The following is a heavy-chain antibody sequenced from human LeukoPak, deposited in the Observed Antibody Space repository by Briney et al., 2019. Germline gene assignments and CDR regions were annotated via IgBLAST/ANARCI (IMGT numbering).Heavy chain of an antibody. CDR1: GGSITRSTDY. J-gene: IGHJ4*02. CDR2: INYSGIT. V-gene: IGHV4-39*02. CDR3: VRDFRSADY. Sequence: SETLSLTCTVSGGSITRSTDYWGWIRQPPGKGLEWIGSINYSGITYYNPSLKSRVTKSVDTSKNQFSLNLNSVTAADTAVYYCVRDFRSADYWGQGTLVTVSS.